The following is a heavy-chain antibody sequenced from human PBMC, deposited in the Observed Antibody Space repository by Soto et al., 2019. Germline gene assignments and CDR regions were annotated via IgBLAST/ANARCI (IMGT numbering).Heavy chain of an antibody. CDR3: VRDGFLRYCSSTSCLDAFDS. CDR1: GYTFTSYG. Sequence: GASVKVSCKASGYTFTSYGISWVRQAPGQGLEWMGWISAYNGNTNYAQKLQGRVTMTTDTSTSTAYMELRSLRSDDTAVYYCVRDGFLRYCSSTSCLDAFDSWGQGTRVTVSS. J-gene: IGHJ3*02. CDR2: ISAYNGNT. V-gene: IGHV1-18*01. D-gene: IGHD2-2*01.